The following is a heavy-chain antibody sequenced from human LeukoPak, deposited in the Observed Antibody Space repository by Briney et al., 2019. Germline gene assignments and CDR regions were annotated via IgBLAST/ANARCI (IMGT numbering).Heavy chain of an antibody. J-gene: IGHJ4*02. V-gene: IGHV3-66*03. CDR2: TYSGST. CDR3: ARDQNY. Sequence: GGSLRLSCAASGFTVSNNYISWVRQPPGKGLEWVSVTYSGSTDYADSVKGRFTISRDNSKNTLYPQMNSLRAEDTAVYYCARDQNYWGQGTLVTVSS. CDR1: GFTVSNNY.